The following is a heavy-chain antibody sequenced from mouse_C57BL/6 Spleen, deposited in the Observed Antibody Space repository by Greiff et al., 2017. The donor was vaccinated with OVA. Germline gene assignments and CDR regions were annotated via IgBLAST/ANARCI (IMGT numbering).Heavy chain of an antibody. CDR2: IHPNSGST. CDR3: ARGDYYGSSY. V-gene: IGHV1-64*01. J-gene: IGHJ2*01. CDR1: GYTFTSYW. Sequence: QVQLKQPGAELLKPGASVKLSCKASGYTFTSYWMHWVKQRPGQGLEWIGMIHPNSGSTNYNEKFKSKATLTVDKSSSTAYMQLSSLTSEDSAVYYCARGDYYGSSYWGQGTTLTVSS. D-gene: IGHD1-1*01.